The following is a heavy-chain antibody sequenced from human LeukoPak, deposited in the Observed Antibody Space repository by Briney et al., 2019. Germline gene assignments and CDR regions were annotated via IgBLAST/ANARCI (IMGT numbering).Heavy chain of an antibody. CDR3: ARASRRDGYNLRSFDY. D-gene: IGHD5-24*01. J-gene: IGHJ4*02. CDR2: INPNNGGT. V-gene: IGHV1-2*02. Sequence: ASVKVSCKASGYTFTGYYIHWVRQAPGQGLEWMGWINPNNGGTNYAQKFQGRVTMTRDTSISTAYMELNRLTSDDTAVYYCARASRRDGYNLRSFDYWGQGTLVTVSS. CDR1: GYTFTGYY.